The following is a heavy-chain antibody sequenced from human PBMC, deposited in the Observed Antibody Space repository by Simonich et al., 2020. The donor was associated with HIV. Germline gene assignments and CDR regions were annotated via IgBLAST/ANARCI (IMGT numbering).Heavy chain of an antibody. CDR3: ARGHYYDSSGLMYFDY. J-gene: IGHJ4*02. D-gene: IGHD3-22*01. V-gene: IGHV1-69*13. CDR2: IPPICGTA. Sequence: QVQLVQSGAEVKKPGSSVKVSCKASGGTFSSHAITWVRQAPGQGLEWLGVIPPICGTANYAQKFQGRVTITADESTSTAYMELSSLRSEDTAVYYCARGHYYDSSGLMYFDYWGQGTLVTVSS. CDR1: GGTFSSHA.